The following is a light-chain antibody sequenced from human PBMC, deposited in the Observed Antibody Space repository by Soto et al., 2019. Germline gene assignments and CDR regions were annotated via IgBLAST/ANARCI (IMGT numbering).Light chain of an antibody. CDR3: QSYDSSLSGVV. CDR2: GIS. CDR1: SSNIGAGND. V-gene: IGLV1-40*01. Sequence: QSVLTQPPSVSGAPGQRVTISCTGTSSNIGAGNDVHWYQQRPGTAPKLLIYGISNRPSGVPDRFSGAKSGTSASLAITGLQAEEEAADYCQSYDSSLSGVVFGGGTKLTVL. J-gene: IGLJ2*01.